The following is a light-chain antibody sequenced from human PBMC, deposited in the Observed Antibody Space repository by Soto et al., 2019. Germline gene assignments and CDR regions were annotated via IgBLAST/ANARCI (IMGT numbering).Light chain of an antibody. CDR2: SNN. J-gene: IGLJ2*01. V-gene: IGLV1-47*02. CDR1: SSNIGSNY. Sequence: QSVLTQPPSASGTPGQRVTISCSGSSSNIGSNYVYWYQQLPGTAPKLLIYSNNQRPSGVPDRFSGSKSGTSASLAISGLLSADEADYYCAAWDDSLSGLVFGGGTKLTVL. CDR3: AAWDDSLSGLV.